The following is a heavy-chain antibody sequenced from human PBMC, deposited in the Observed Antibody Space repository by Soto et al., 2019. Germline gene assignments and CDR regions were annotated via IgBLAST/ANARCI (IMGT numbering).Heavy chain of an antibody. CDR2: ISADGSAA. CDR3: ARAYKWRQMSLNVFDL. D-gene: IGHD1-1*01. V-gene: IGHV3-74*01. CDR1: EFGFSNSW. J-gene: IGHJ3*01. Sequence: GSMRLSCSASEFGFSNSWMHRVREGQGKGLIWVSRISADGSAATYKDSVKGRFTISRDNTRNTLYLDMNSLRVDDTAIYYCARAYKWRQMSLNVFDLWGQGTMVTVSS.